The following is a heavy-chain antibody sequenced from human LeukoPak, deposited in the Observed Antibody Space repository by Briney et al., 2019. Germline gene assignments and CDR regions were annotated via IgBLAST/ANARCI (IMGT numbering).Heavy chain of an antibody. CDR1: GFTVSSNY. CDR3: ARDLRDTAMVVPHYYGMDV. D-gene: IGHD5-18*01. V-gene: IGHV3-53*01. Sequence: GGSLRLSCAASGFTVSSNYMSWVRQAPGKGLEWVSVIYSGGSTYYADSVKGRFTISRDNSKNTLYLQMNSLRAEDTAVYYCARDLRDTAMVVPHYYGMDVWGQGTTVTVSS. CDR2: IYSGGST. J-gene: IGHJ6*02.